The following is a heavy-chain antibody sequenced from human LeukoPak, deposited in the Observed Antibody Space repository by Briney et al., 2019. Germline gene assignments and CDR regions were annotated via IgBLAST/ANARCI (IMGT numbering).Heavy chain of an antibody. CDR1: GFTFSSYW. V-gene: IGHV3-21*01. D-gene: IGHD3-9*01. J-gene: IGHJ3*02. Sequence: GGSLRLSCAASGFTFSSYWMSWVRQAPGKGLEWVSSISSSSSYIYYADSVKGRFTISRDNAKNSLYLQMNSLRAEDTAVYYCARDAELRYFDWLLLVGDAFDIWGQGTMVTVSS. CDR2: ISSSSSYI. CDR3: ARDAELRYFDWLLLVGDAFDI.